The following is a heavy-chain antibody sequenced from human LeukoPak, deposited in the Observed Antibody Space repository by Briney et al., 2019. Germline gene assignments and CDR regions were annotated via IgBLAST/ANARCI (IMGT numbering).Heavy chain of an antibody. CDR1: GGTFSSYA. J-gene: IGHJ6*03. CDR2: IIPIFGTA. D-gene: IGHD3-22*01. V-gene: IGHV1-69*13. Sequence: SVKVSCKASGGTFSSYAISWVRQAPGQGLEWMGGIIPIFGTANYAQKFQGRVTITADESTSTAYMELSRLRSDDTAVYYCAREVPDSSGYYYWSHYYYYMDVWGKGTTVTVSS. CDR3: AREVPDSSGYYYWSHYYYYMDV.